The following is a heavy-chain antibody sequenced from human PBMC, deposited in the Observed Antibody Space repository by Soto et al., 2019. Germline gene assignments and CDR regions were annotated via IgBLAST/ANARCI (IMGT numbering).Heavy chain of an antibody. CDR3: ASSYGDYVLDYYYYMDV. CDR1: GGSFSGYY. D-gene: IGHD4-17*01. Sequence: SETLSLTCAVYGGSFSGYYWSWIRQPPGKGLEWIGEINHSGSTNYNPSLKSRVTISVDTSKNQFSLKLSSVTAADTAVYYCASSYGDYVLDYYYYMDVWGKGTTVTVSS. CDR2: INHSGST. V-gene: IGHV4-34*01. J-gene: IGHJ6*03.